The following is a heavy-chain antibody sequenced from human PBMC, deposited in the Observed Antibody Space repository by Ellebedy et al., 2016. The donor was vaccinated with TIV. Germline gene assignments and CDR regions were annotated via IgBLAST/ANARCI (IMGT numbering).Heavy chain of an antibody. Sequence: ASVKVSCXASGDTFTNFDINWVRQAAGQGLEWMGWMNPHGNTGYAQKFLGRVTLSRDTSISTAYMELSSLRSEDTAEYYCARYISGSGFHHWGQGTLVTVSS. V-gene: IGHV1-8*02. D-gene: IGHD5-18*01. CDR2: MNPHGNT. CDR1: GDTFTNFD. CDR3: ARYISGSGFHH. J-gene: IGHJ4*02.